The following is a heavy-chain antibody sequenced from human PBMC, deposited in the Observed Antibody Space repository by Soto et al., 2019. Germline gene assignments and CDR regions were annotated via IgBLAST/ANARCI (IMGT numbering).Heavy chain of an antibody. CDR3: ARVLGKAQLLLSLDY. J-gene: IGHJ4*02. V-gene: IGHV1-2*02. Sequence: ASVKVSCKASGYTFTGYYMHWVRQAPGQGLEWMGWINPNSGGTNYAQKFQGRVTMTRDTSISTAYMELSRLRSDDTAVYYCARVLGKAQLLLSLDYWGQGTLVTVSS. CDR1: GYTFTGYY. CDR2: INPNSGGT. D-gene: IGHD2-2*01.